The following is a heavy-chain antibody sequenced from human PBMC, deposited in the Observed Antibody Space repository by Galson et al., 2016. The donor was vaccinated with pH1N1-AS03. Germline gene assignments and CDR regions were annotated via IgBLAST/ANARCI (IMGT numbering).Heavy chain of an antibody. V-gene: IGHV5-51*01. CDR3: VRTKATREGWSSFDY. J-gene: IGHJ4*02. D-gene: IGHD1-14*01. Sequence: QSGAEVKKPGESLKISCKASEYTFSTYWIAWVRQMPGKGLQWMGIIFPGDSDTTYAPSFQGQVTISADRSITTVYLQWDSLKASDTAIYYCVRTKATREGWSSFDYRGQGTLVTVSS. CDR2: IFPGDSDT. CDR1: EYTFSTYW.